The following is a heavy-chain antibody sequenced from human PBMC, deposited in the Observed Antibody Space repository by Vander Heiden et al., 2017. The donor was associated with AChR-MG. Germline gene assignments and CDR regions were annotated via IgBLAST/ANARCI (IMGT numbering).Heavy chain of an antibody. Sequence: QVQLHESGPGLVKPSATLSLTCTVSGGSISSYYWSWIRQPAGKGLEWIGRIFTSGTTNYNSSLKSRVSMSVDTSKNQISLKLSSVTAADTAVYYCARQSNYRLSGYFDFWGQGTRVTVSS. CDR2: IFTSGTT. V-gene: IGHV4-4*07. CDR3: ARQSNYRLSGYFDF. J-gene: IGHJ4*02. CDR1: GGSISSYY. D-gene: IGHD3-22*01.